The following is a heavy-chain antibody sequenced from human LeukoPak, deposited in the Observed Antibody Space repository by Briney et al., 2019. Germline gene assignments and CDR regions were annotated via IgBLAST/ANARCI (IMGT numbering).Heavy chain of an antibody. J-gene: IGHJ4*02. D-gene: IGHD3-10*01. V-gene: IGHV1-46*01. CDR3: ARGYYYGSGSYYSSFDY. CDR2: INPSGGST. Sequence: GASVKVSCKASGYTFTSYYMHWVRQAPGQGLEWMGIINPSGGSTSYAQKFQGRVTMTRDTSTSTVYMELSSLRSEDTAVYYCARGYYYGSGSYYSSFDYWGQGTPVTVSS. CDR1: GYTFTSYY.